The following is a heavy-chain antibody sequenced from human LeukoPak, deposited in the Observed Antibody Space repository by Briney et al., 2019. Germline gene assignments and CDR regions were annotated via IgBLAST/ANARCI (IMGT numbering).Heavy chain of an antibody. V-gene: IGHV3-23*01. CDR1: GFTFPSYA. D-gene: IGHD2-8*01. CDR3: ARGSAWACHGVRCYPLDN. CDR2: ISGGGSHS. J-gene: IGHJ4*02. Sequence: GGSLRLSCAASGFTFPSYAMSWVRQAPGRGLEWIAAISGGGSHSLHADSVKGRFTISSDNSRDTLYLQMNSPRVDDTAVYYCARGSAWACHGVRCYPLDNWGQGALVTVSS.